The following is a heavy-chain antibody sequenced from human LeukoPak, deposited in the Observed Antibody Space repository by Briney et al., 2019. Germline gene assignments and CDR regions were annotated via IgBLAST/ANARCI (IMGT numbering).Heavy chain of an antibody. CDR2: INHSGST. J-gene: IGHJ4*02. CDR3: ARGSPGNLFDY. V-gene: IGHV4-34*01. CDR1: GGSFSGYY. Sequence: SETLSLTCAVYGGSFSGYYWSWIRQPPGKGLEWIGEINHSGSTNYHPSLKSRVTISVDTSKNQFSLKLSSVTAADTAVYYCARGSPGNLFDYWGQGTLVTVSS.